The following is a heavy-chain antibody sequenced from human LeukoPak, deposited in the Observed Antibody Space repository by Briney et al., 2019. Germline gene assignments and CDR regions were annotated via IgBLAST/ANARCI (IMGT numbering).Heavy chain of an antibody. Sequence: GGSLRLSCAASGFTFSSYWMSWVRQAPGKGLEWVSTISSSGGTTYYADSVEGLFTISRDNSKNTLYLQMNSLRAEDTAVYYCAKRAPYYFDYWGQGTLVTVSS. V-gene: IGHV3-23*01. CDR2: ISSSGGTT. CDR3: AKRAPYYFDY. CDR1: GFTFSSYW. J-gene: IGHJ4*02.